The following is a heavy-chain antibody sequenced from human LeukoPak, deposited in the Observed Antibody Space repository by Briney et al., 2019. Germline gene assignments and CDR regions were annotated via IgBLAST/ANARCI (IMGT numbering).Heavy chain of an antibody. D-gene: IGHD3-10*01. J-gene: IGHJ4*02. V-gene: IGHV4-39*01. Sequence: SETLSLTCTVSGDSISSSRYYWGWIRQSPGKGLEWIGSSYYSEGTYYNPSLKSRVTISVDTSKNQFSLRLSSVTAADTAVYYCARHGNYGSGSYYSSPLDYWGQGTLVTVSS. CDR3: ARHGNYGSGSYYSSPLDY. CDR1: GDSISSSRYY. CDR2: SYYSEGT.